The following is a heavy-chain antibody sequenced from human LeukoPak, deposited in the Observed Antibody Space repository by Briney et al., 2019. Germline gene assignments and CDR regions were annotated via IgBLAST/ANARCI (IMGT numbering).Heavy chain of an antibody. V-gene: IGHV3-73*01. J-gene: IGHJ4*02. D-gene: IGHD3-10*01. CDR3: ARHAASGVSGVDY. CDR2: IRSKANSYAT. Sequence: PGGSLRLSCAASGFTFDDYATHWVRQAPGKGLEWVGRIRSKANSYATAYAASVKGRFTISRDDSKNTAYLQMNSLKSEDTAVYYCARHAASGVSGVDYWGQGTLVTVSS. CDR1: GFTFDDYA.